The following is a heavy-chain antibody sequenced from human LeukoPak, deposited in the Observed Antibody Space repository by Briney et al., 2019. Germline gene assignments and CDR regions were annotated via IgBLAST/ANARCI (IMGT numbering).Heavy chain of an antibody. V-gene: IGHV1-8*01. Sequence: ASVKVSCKASGYTFTSYDINWVRQATGQGLEWMGWMNPNSGNTGYAQKFQGRVTMTRNTSISTAYMELSSLRSEDTAVYYCARGLGSSGWYYKDWFDPWGQGTLVTVSS. CDR3: ARGLGSSGWYYKDWFDP. J-gene: IGHJ5*02. CDR2: MNPNSGNT. D-gene: IGHD6-19*01. CDR1: GYTFTSYD.